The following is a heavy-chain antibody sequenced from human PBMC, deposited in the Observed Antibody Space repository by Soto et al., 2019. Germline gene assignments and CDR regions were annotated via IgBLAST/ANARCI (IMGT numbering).Heavy chain of an antibody. CDR3: ARDTRGWEYGSNFDY. D-gene: IGHD1-26*01. Sequence: QVQLVQSGAEVQKPGASVKVSCKASGYTFTDYYIHWLRQAPGQGLEWIGIINSADGETHYAQRFRDRVTMTRETSTTTLFMELSSLGSEDTAIYYCARDTRGWEYGSNFDYWGQGTLVTVSS. CDR1: GYTFTDYY. J-gene: IGHJ4*02. V-gene: IGHV1-46*01. CDR2: INSADGET.